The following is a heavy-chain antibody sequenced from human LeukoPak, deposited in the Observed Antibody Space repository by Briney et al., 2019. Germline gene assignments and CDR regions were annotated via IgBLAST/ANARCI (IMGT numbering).Heavy chain of an antibody. CDR1: GFTVSSTY. CDR3: ATISDLLFYFDS. J-gene: IGHJ4*02. Sequence: GGSLRLSCAASGFTVSSTYMGWVRQAPGKGLEWVSLIYTGGNTYYADSVKGRFTLSRDNSKNTVYLQMNSLRVEDTAMYYCATISDLLFYFDSWGQGTLVTVSS. V-gene: IGHV3-66*01. CDR2: IYTGGNT.